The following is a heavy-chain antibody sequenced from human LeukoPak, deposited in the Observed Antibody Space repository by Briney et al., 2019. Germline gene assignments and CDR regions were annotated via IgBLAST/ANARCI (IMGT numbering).Heavy chain of an antibody. V-gene: IGHV3-73*01. CDR1: GFSFSDSA. Sequence: GGALRLSCAASGFSFSDSAIYWVRQPSGKGLQWGGHIRSRASNYATPYAASVKGRFTISIDDSKKTTYLQMNNLKTEHTAIYFCTRRDDLGYCSGGRCMDDALDIWGQGTMVTVS. CDR2: IRSRASNYAT. J-gene: IGHJ3*02. D-gene: IGHD2-15*01. CDR3: TRRDDLGYCSGGRCMDDALDI.